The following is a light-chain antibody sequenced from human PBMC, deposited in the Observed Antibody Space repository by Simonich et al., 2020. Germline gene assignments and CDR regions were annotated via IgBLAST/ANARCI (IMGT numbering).Light chain of an antibody. J-gene: IGLJ3*02. CDR1: SSDVGGYNY. V-gene: IGLV2-14*01. Sequence: QSALTQPASVSGSPGQSITISCTGTSSDVGGYNYVSWYQQHPGKAPKLMIYDVSKRPSGVSYRFSGSKSGNTASLTIYGLQAEDEADYYCSSYTSSSTWVFGGGTKLTVL. CDR3: SSYTSSSTWV. CDR2: DVS.